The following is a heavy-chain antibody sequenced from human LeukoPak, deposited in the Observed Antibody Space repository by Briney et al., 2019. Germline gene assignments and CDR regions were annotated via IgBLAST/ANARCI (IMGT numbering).Heavy chain of an antibody. CDR2: INHSGST. J-gene: IGHJ3*02. CDR3: ASSRSHAFDI. CDR1: GGSFSGYY. V-gene: IGHV4-34*01. Sequence: SEALSLTCAVYGGSFSGYYWSWIRQPPGKELEWIGEINHSGSTNYNPSLKSRVTISVDTSKNQFSLKLSSVTAADTAVYYCASSRSHAFDIWGQGTMVTVSS.